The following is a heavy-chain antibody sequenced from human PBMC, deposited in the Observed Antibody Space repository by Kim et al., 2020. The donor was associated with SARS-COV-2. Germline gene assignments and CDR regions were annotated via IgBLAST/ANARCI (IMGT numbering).Heavy chain of an antibody. Sequence: SETLSLTCTVSGASVSNYYWTWIRQPPGKGLEWLGYISYTGSAIYNPYLESRVTISIDTSKNQFSLKLTSVTAADTAVYYCAREYSSSCRFDPWGQGTLVTVSS. CDR2: ISYTGSA. J-gene: IGHJ5*02. V-gene: IGHV4-59*02. CDR3: AREYSSSCRFDP. CDR1: GASVSNYY. D-gene: IGHD6-6*01.